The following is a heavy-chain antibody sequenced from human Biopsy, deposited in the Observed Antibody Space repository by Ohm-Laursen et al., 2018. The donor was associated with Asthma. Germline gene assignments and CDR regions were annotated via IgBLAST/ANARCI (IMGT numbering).Heavy chain of an antibody. V-gene: IGHV3-30*02. Sequence: SLRLSCAASGITFSTYGMHWVRQAPGKGLEWVSFIWYDGRKKTYADSVKGRFTISRDNSKNTLYLQMNSLSAEDTAMYYCARAYSSGWSRGMDVWAKGPRSPSP. J-gene: IGHJ6*02. D-gene: IGHD6-19*01. CDR2: IWYDGRKK. CDR3: ARAYSSGWSRGMDV. CDR1: GITFSTYG.